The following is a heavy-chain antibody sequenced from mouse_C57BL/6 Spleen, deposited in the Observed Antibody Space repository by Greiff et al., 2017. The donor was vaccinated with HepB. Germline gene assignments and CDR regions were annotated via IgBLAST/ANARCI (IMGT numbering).Heavy chain of an antibody. CDR2: INPYNGGT. D-gene: IGHD2-4*01. V-gene: IGHV1-19*01. Sequence: VQLQQSGPVLVKPGASVKMSCKASGYTFTDYYVNWVKQSHGKSLEWIGVINPYNGGTSYNQKFKGKATLTVDKSSSTAYMELNSLTSEDSAVYYCARGGYDYDAYYFDYWGQGTTLTVSS. CDR3: ARGGYDYDAYYFDY. J-gene: IGHJ2*01. CDR1: GYTFTDYY.